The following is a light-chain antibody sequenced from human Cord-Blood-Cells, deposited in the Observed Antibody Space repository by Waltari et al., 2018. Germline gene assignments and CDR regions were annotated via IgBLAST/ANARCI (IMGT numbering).Light chain of an antibody. V-gene: IGKV4-1*01. CDR3: QQYYRTPLT. CDR2: CAS. Sequence: DIVMTQSPDSLAVSLGQRATIHCKSSQSVLYSSNNKNYLAWYQQKPGQPPKLLIYCASTRESGVPDRFSGSGSGTDFTLTISSLQAEDVAVYYCQQYYRTPLTFGGGTKVEIK. CDR1: QSVLYSSNNKNY. J-gene: IGKJ4*01.